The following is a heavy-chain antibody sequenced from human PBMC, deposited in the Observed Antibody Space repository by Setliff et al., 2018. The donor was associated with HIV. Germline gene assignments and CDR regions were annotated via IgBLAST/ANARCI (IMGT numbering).Heavy chain of an antibody. Sequence: PSETLSLTCTVSRGSVSNDSYYWSWIRLPPGRGLEWIGYIFYSGNTNYNPSLKSRVTISVDTSKNQFSLKLSSVTAADTAVYYCARAGCSSTSCYSLGYYYMDVWGKGTTVTVSS. CDR3: ARAGCSSTSCYSLGYYYMDV. CDR1: RGSVSNDSYY. J-gene: IGHJ6*03. D-gene: IGHD2-2*01. V-gene: IGHV4-61*01. CDR2: IFYSGNT.